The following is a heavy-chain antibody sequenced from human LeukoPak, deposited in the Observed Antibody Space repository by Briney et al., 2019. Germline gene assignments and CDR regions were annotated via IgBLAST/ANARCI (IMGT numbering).Heavy chain of an antibody. CDR2: IYYSGST. J-gene: IGHJ3*02. Sequence: SETLSLTCTVSGGSISSGDYYWSWIRQPPGKGLEWIGYIYYSGSTYYNPSLKSRVAISVDTSKNQFSLKLSTVAAADTAVYYCARLTTVSWAFDIWGQGTMATVSS. D-gene: IGHD1-1*01. V-gene: IGHV4-30-4*01. CDR1: GGSISSGDYY. CDR3: ARLTTVSWAFDI.